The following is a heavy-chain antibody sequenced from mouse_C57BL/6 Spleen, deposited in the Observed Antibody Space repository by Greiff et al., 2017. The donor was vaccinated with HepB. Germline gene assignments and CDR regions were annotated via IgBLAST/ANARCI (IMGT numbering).Heavy chain of an antibody. CDR2: FHPYNDDT. Sequence: VKVVESGAELVKPGASVKMSCKASGYTFTTYPIEWMKQNHGKSLEWIGNFHPYNDDTKYNEKFKGKATLTVEKSSSTVYLELSGLSSDDSAVYYSARGNPLDYWGQGTPLTVSS. J-gene: IGHJ2*01. CDR1: GYTFTTYP. CDR3: ARGNPLDY. V-gene: IGHV1-47*01.